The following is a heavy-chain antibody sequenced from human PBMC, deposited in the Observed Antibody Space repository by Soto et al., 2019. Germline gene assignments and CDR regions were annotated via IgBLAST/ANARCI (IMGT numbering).Heavy chain of an antibody. Sequence: EVQLLESGGGLVQPGGSLRLSCAASGFTFSSYAMSWVRQAPGKGLEWVSAISGSGGSTYYADSVKGRFTFSRDNSKNKLYLQMNSLRAEDTAGYYCATSNGWYAEFDYWGQGTLVTVSS. J-gene: IGHJ4*02. CDR1: GFTFSSYA. CDR2: ISGSGGST. CDR3: ATSNGWYAEFDY. V-gene: IGHV3-23*01. D-gene: IGHD6-19*01.